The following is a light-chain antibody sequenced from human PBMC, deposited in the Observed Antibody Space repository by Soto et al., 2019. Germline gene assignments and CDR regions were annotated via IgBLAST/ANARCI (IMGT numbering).Light chain of an antibody. CDR3: CSYTGISTYV. J-gene: IGLJ1*01. CDR1: SSDIGDYNS. Sequence: QSVLTQPASVSGSPGQSITISCTGTSSDIGDYNSVSWYQQYPGKAPKLMIYEVSNRPSGVSNRFSGSKSGNTASLTISGLQPEDGADYYCCSYTGISTYVFGTGTKLTVL. CDR2: EVS. V-gene: IGLV2-14*01.